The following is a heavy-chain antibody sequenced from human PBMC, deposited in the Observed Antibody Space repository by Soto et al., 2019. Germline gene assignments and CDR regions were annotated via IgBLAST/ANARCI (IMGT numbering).Heavy chain of an antibody. V-gene: IGHV4-59*08. Sequence: SETLSLTCTVSGGSISSYYWSWIRQPPGKGLEWIGYIYYSGSTNYNPSLKSRVTISVDTSKNQFSLKLSSVTAADTAVYYCARRSTYCGGDCFRYFDLWGRGTLVTVS. J-gene: IGHJ2*01. CDR2: IYYSGST. CDR1: GGSISSYY. D-gene: IGHD2-21*02. CDR3: ARRSTYCGGDCFRYFDL.